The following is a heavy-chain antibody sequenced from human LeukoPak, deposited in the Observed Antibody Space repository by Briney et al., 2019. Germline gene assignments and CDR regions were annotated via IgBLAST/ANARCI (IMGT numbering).Heavy chain of an antibody. Sequence: SVKVSCKASGGTFSSYAISWVRQAPGQGLEWMGGIIPIFGTANYAQKFQGRVTITTDESTSTAYMELSSLRSEDTAVYYCARMARRYTNNWYRQYDYWGQGTLVTVSS. V-gene: IGHV1-69*05. CDR2: IIPIFGTA. J-gene: IGHJ4*02. CDR3: ARMARRYTNNWYRQYDY. D-gene: IGHD6-13*01. CDR1: GGTFSSYA.